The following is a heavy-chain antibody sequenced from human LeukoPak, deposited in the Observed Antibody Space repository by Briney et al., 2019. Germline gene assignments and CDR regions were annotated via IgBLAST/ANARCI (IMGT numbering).Heavy chain of an antibody. D-gene: IGHD3-9*01. CDR2: ISGSGGST. CDR1: GFTFSSYA. V-gene: IGHV3-23*01. Sequence: PGGSLRLSCAASGFTFSSYAMSWGRQAPGKGLEWVSAISGSGGSTYYADSVKGRFTISRDNSKNTLYLQMNSLRAEDTAVYYCAKDRPVRYFDWLPAFDIWGQGTMVTVSS. J-gene: IGHJ3*02. CDR3: AKDRPVRYFDWLPAFDI.